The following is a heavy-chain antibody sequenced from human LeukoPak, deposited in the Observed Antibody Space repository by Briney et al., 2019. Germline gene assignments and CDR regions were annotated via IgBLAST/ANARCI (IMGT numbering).Heavy chain of an antibody. Sequence: GGSLRLSCAASGFTFSSYSMNWVRQAPGKGLEWVSSISSSTSYRYYADSLKGRFTISRDNAKNSLYLQMNSLRAGDAAVYYCAKAPVTTCSGAYCYPFDYWSQGTLVTVFS. CDR3: AKAPVTTCSGAYCYPFDY. CDR2: ISSSTSYR. V-gene: IGHV3-21*04. D-gene: IGHD2-15*01. J-gene: IGHJ4*02. CDR1: GFTFSSYS.